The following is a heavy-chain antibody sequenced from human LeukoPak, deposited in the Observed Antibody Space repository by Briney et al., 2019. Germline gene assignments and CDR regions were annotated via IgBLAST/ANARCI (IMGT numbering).Heavy chain of an antibody. V-gene: IGHV3-30*02. Sequence: GGSLRLSCAASGFTFSSYGMHWVRQAPGKGLEWVAFIHYDGTNEYYADSVKGRFTISRDNAKNSLFLQMNTLRAEDTAVYYCARDLTSQPDQGSRYFDLWGRGTLVTVSS. CDR1: GFTFSSYG. CDR2: IHYDGTNE. CDR3: ARDLTSQPDQGSRYFDL. J-gene: IGHJ2*01. D-gene: IGHD1-1*01.